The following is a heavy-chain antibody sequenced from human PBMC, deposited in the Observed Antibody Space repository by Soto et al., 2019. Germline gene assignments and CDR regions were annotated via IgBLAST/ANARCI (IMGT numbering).Heavy chain of an antibody. J-gene: IGHJ5*02. D-gene: IGHD6-13*01. CDR3: ARTAAAGPNWFDP. CDR2: ISAYNGNT. CDR1: GYTFTSYG. V-gene: IGHV1-18*01. Sequence: DSVKVSCKASGYTFTSYGISWVRQAPGQGLEWMGWISAYNGNTNYAQKLQGRVTMTTDTSTSTAYMELRGLRSDDTAVYYCARTAAAGPNWFDPWGQGTLVTVSS.